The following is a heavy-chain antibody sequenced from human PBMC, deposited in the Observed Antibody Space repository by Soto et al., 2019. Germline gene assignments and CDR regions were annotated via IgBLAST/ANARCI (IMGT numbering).Heavy chain of an antibody. Sequence: QVQLVESGGGVVQPGRSRRLSCEASGLTFSSYAMHWVRRAPGKGMEWVAVISHDGSNKYYADSVKGRFTISRDNSKNTLYLRMSSLRSDDTALYYCANAYDFWSGCEDWGQGTLVTVSS. D-gene: IGHD3-3*01. CDR3: ANAYDFWSGCED. J-gene: IGHJ4*02. CDR1: GLTFSSYA. CDR2: ISHDGSNK. V-gene: IGHV3-30-3*01.